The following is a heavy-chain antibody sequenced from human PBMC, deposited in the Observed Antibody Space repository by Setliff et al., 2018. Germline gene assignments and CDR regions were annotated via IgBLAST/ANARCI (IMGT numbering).Heavy chain of an antibody. CDR1: GYSISSGSYY. CDR2: IYTSGST. Sequence: PSEILSLTCSVSGYSISSGSYYWSWIRQPAGKGLEWIGHIYTSGSTNYNPSLKSRVTISVDTSKNQFSLKLSSVTAADTAVYYCARGGYSYGLGGFPLDYWGQGTLVTVSS. D-gene: IGHD5-18*01. J-gene: IGHJ4*02. V-gene: IGHV4-61*09. CDR3: ARGGYSYGLGGFPLDY.